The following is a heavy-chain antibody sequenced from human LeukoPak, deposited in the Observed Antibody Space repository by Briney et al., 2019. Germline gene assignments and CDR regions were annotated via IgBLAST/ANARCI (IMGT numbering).Heavy chain of an antibody. Sequence: GGSLRLSXVASGFSFDDYGMTWVRQAPGKGLEWVAGINWNGDNVGYADSVKGRFIISRDNSKNSLYLQMNSLRAEDTALYYCARATFEYYFDYWGQGTLVTVSS. V-gene: IGHV3-20*04. CDR1: GFSFDDYG. J-gene: IGHJ4*02. CDR2: INWNGDNV. D-gene: IGHD2/OR15-2a*01. CDR3: ARATFEYYFDY.